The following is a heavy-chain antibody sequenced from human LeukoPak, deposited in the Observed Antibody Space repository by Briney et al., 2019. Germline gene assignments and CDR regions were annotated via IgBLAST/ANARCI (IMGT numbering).Heavy chain of an antibody. Sequence: GRSLRLSCAASGFTFSSYGMHWVRQAPGKGLEWVSAISGSGGSTYYADSVKGRFTISRDNSKNTLYLQMNSLRAEDTAVYYCAKSPSPNYSSGWYFMDYWGQGTLVTVSS. D-gene: IGHD6-19*01. CDR2: ISGSGGST. CDR1: GFTFSSYG. V-gene: IGHV3-23*01. J-gene: IGHJ4*02. CDR3: AKSPSPNYSSGWYFMDY.